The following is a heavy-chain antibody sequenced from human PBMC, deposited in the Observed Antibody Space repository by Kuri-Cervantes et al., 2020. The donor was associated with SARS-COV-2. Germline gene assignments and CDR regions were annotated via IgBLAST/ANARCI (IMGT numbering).Heavy chain of an antibody. CDR3: ARGTYTYYDFWRGPYFDY. J-gene: IGHJ4*02. CDR1: GGSISSYY. D-gene: IGHD3-3*01. V-gene: IGHV4-59*12. Sequence: ESLKISCTVSGGSISSYYWNWIRQSPGKGLEWIGNIYYSGITNYNPALKSRVTISVGASKNQFSLKLSSVTAADTAVYYCARGTYTYYDFWRGPYFDYWGQGNLVTVSS. CDR2: IYYSGIT.